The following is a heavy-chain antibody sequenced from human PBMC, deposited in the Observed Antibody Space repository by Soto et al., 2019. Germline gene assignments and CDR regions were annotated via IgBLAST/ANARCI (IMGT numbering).Heavy chain of an antibody. J-gene: IGHJ4*02. CDR1: GFTVSSNY. V-gene: IGHV3-66*01. Sequence: GGSLRLSCAVSGFTVSSNYMTWVRQAPGKGLEWVSVFYTGGSTYYAESVKGRFTISRDNSKNTVYLEMNNLRAEDTAVYYCARTRTTVTTYFDDWGQGTLVTVSS. CDR2: FYTGGST. CDR3: ARTRTTVTTYFDD. D-gene: IGHD4-4*01.